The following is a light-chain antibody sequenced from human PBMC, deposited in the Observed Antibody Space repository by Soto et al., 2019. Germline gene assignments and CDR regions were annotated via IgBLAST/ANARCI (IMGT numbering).Light chain of an antibody. J-gene: IGLJ1*01. V-gene: IGLV2-14*01. CDR3: SSHTSGSTRV. CDR1: SGDVGGYDY. Sequence: QSALTQPASVSGSPGQSIAISFTGTSGDVGGYDYVSWYQQHPDKAPKLMIYEVTKRPSWVSNRFSGSKSGNTASLTISGLQPEDEADYYCSSHTSGSTRVFVSGTKLTVL. CDR2: EVT.